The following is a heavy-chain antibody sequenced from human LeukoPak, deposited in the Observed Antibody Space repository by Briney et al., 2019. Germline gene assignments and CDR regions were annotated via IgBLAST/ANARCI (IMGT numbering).Heavy chain of an antibody. V-gene: IGHV3-23*01. CDR3: AKDRDSSGYCFPFGFQH. CDR2: ISGSGGST. CDR1: GFTFSSYA. D-gene: IGHD3-22*01. Sequence: GGSLRLSCAASGFTFSSYAMSWVRQAPGKGLEWVSAISGSGGSTYYADSVKGRFTLSRDNSKNTLYLQMNSLRAEDTAVYYCAKDRDSSGYCFPFGFQHWGQGTLVTVSS. J-gene: IGHJ1*01.